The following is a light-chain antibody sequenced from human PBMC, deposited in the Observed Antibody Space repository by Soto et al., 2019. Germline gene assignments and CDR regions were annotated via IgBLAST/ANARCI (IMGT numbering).Light chain of an antibody. J-gene: IGKJ5*01. CDR3: IPRPPATPAP. CDR1: QSVSRY. Sequence: NQSVSRYLAWYQQKPGQAPRLLIYDASTRATGIPARFSGSGSGQDSAYDISRLAREDCGASYSIPRPPATPAPCGEGTRLEIK. CDR2: DAS. V-gene: IGKV3-11*01.